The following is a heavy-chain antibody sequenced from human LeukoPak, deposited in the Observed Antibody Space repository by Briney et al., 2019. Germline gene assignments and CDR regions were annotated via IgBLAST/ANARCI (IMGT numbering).Heavy chain of an antibody. CDR2: ISYDGSNK. D-gene: IGHD1-26*01. CDR3: ARDRGSYLPAFVFDY. V-gene: IGHV3-30-3*01. Sequence: GRSLRLSCAASGFTFSSYAMHWVRQAPGKGLEWVAVISYDGSNKYYADSVKGRFTISRDNSKNTLYLQMNSLRAEDTAVYYCARDRGSYLPAFVFDYWGQGTLVTVSS. J-gene: IGHJ4*02. CDR1: GFTFSSYA.